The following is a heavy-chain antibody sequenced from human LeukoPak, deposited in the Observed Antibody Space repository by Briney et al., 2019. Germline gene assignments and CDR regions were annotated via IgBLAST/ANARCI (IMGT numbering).Heavy chain of an antibody. J-gene: IGHJ6*03. CDR1: GGSIRNSY. V-gene: IGHV4-34*01. D-gene: IGHD6-6*01. Sequence: PSETLSLTCTVSGGSIRNSYWSWLRQPPGKGLEWIGEINHSGSTNYNPSLKSRVTISVDTSKNQFSLKLSSVTAADTAVYYCARGGVAARGFYYYMDVWGKGTTVTVSS. CDR2: INHSGST. CDR3: ARGGVAARGFYYYMDV.